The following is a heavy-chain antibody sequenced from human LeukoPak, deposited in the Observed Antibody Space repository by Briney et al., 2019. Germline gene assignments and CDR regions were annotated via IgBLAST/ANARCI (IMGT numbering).Heavy chain of an antibody. CDR3: ARVAGYSSSWYLG. J-gene: IGHJ4*02. Sequence: SVRVSCKASGGTFSSYAISWVRQAPGQGLEWMGGIIPIFGTANYAQKFQGRVTITADEFTSTAYMELSSLRSEDTAVYYCARVAGYSSSWYLGWGQGTLVTVSS. V-gene: IGHV1-69*13. CDR2: IIPIFGTA. D-gene: IGHD6-13*01. CDR1: GGTFSSYA.